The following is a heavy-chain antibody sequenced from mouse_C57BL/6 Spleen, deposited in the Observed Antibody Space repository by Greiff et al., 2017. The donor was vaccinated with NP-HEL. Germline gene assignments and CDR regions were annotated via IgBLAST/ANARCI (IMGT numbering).Heavy chain of an antibody. D-gene: IGHD2-5*01. J-gene: IGHJ2*01. CDR2: IDPETGGT. CDR3: TRRYSNYEGFDY. CDR1: GYTFTDYE. Sequence: VQLQQSGAELVRPGASVTLSCKASGYTFTDYEMHWVKQTPVHGLEWIGAIDPETGGTAYNQKFKGKAILTADKSSSTAYMELRSLTSEDSAVYYCTRRYSNYEGFDYWGQGTTLTVSS. V-gene: IGHV1-15*01.